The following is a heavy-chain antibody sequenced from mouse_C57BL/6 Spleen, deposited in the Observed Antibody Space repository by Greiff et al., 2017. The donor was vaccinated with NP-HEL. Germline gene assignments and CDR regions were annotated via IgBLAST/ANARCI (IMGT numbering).Heavy chain of an antibody. V-gene: IGHV1-80*01. CDR1: GYAFSSYW. D-gene: IGHD2-1*01. J-gene: IGHJ4*01. Sequence: VQLQQSGAELVKPGASVKISCKASGYAFSSYWMNWVKQRPGKGLEWIGQIYPGDGDTNYNGKFKGKATLTADKSSSTAYMQLSSLTSEDSAVYFCARFDYGNYEDAMDYWGQGTSVTVSS. CDR2: IYPGDGDT. CDR3: ARFDYGNYEDAMDY.